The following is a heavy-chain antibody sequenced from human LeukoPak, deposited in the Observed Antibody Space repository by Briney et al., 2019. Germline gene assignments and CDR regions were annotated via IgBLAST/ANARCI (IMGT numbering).Heavy chain of an antibody. Sequence: GASAKVSCKSSGYTFTSYGFNWVRQAPGQGLEWMGWISAYDGNTNYAQKLQGRVTMTTDTSTSTVYMELTSLRSDDTAVYYCARMGDYHLVSFFDYWGQGTLVTVSS. CDR3: ARMGDYHLVSFFDY. CDR1: GYTFTSYG. J-gene: IGHJ4*02. V-gene: IGHV1-18*01. CDR2: ISAYDGNT. D-gene: IGHD4/OR15-4a*01.